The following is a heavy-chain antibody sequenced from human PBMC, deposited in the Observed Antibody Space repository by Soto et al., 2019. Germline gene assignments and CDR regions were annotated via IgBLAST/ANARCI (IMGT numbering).Heavy chain of an antibody. J-gene: IGHJ4*02. CDR1: GGTFSSYA. D-gene: IGHD3-10*01. CDR2: IIPIFGTA. CDR3: ANIPRGPGIDY. V-gene: IGHV1-69*13. Sequence: ASVKVSCKASGGTFSSYAISWVRQAPGQGLEWMGGIIPIFGTANYAQKFQGRVTITADESTSTAYMELSSLRSEDTAVYYCANIPRGPGIDYWGQGTLVTVSS.